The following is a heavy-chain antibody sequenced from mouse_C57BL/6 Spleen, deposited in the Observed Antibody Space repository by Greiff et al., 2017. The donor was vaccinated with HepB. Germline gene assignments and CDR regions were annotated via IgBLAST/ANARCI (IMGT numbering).Heavy chain of an antibody. D-gene: IGHD4-1*01. CDR2: IYPSDSET. V-gene: IGHV1-61*01. Sequence: VQLQQPGAELVRPGSSVKLSCKASGYTFTSYWMDWVKQRPGQGLEWIGNIYPSDSETHYNQKFKDKATLTVDKSSSTAYMQLSSLTSEDSAVYYCARRDWDVYFDYWGQGTTLTVSS. CDR3: ARRDWDVYFDY. CDR1: GYTFTSYW. J-gene: IGHJ2*01.